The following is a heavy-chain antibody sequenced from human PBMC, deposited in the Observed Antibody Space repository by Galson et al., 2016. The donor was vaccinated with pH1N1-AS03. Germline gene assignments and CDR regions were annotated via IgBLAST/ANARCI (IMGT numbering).Heavy chain of an antibody. CDR1: GITFSTYW. D-gene: IGHD6-19*01. V-gene: IGHV3-21*01. J-gene: IGHJ4*02. CDR2: ISTSSSSI. Sequence: SLRLSCAASGITFSTYWMNWVRQAPGKGLEWVSFISTSSSSIYYADSVKGRFTISRDNAQNLLYLQMNSLRDEDTAVYYCARDGPPQGISVAGSFDFWGQGTLVTVSS. CDR3: ARDGPPQGISVAGSFDF.